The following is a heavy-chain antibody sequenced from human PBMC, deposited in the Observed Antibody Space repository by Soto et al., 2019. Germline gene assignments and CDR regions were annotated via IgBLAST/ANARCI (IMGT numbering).Heavy chain of an antibody. CDR2: INPNSGGT. Sequence: ASVKVSCKASGYTFTGYYMHWVRQAPGQGLEWMGWINPNSGGTNYAQKFQGWVTMTRDTSISTAYMELSRLRSDDTAVYYCARDFLVFVSAGTPCYYGMDVWGQGTTVTVSS. D-gene: IGHD6-19*01. CDR3: ARDFLVFVSAGTPCYYGMDV. V-gene: IGHV1-2*04. J-gene: IGHJ6*02. CDR1: GYTFTGYY.